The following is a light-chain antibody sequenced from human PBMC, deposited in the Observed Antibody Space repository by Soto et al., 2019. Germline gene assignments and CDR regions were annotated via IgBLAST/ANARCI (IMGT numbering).Light chain of an antibody. V-gene: IGLV2-14*01. CDR1: SSDVGGYNF. Sequence: QSALAQPASVSGSRGQSITMSCTGTSSDVGGYNFVSWYQQHPGKAPRLIIYEVSSRPSGVSYRFSGFKSGNTASLTISGLQAEDEADYYCSSYTLRNTLVLFGGGTKLTVL. CDR3: SSYTLRNTLVL. CDR2: EVS. J-gene: IGLJ3*02.